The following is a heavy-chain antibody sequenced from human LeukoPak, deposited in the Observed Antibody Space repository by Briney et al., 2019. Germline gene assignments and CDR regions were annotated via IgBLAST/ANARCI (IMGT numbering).Heavy chain of an antibody. V-gene: IGHV4-34*01. D-gene: IGHD2-2*02. CDR3: ARVGPYCSSTSCYKAHYYCYGMDV. CDR2: INHSGST. J-gene: IGHJ6*02. Sequence: GSLRLSCAASGFTFSSYSMNWIRQPPGKGLEWIGEINHSGSTNYNPSLKSRVTISVDTSKNQSSLKLSSVTAADTAVYYCARVGPYCSSTSCYKAHYYCYGMDVWGQGTTVTVSS. CDR1: GFTFSSYS.